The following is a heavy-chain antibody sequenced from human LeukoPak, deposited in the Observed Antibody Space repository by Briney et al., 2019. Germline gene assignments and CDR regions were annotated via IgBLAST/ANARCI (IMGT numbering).Heavy chain of an antibody. V-gene: IGHV4-4*02. Sequence: SETLSLTCAVSGGSISSSNWWSWVRQPPGKGLEWIGEIYHSGSTNYNPSLKSRVTISVDKSKNQFSLKLSSVTAADTAVYYCARVLVGGYSGYEFDYWGQGTLVTVSS. D-gene: IGHD5-12*01. CDR1: GGSISSSNW. CDR2: IYHSGST. J-gene: IGHJ4*02. CDR3: ARVLVGGYSGYEFDY.